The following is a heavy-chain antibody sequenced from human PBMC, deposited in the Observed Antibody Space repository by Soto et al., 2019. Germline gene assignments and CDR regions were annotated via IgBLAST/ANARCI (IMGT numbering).Heavy chain of an antibody. D-gene: IGHD3-16*01. CDR3: ARDHRWAFDY. CDR1: GFTFDSYA. J-gene: IGHJ4*02. Sequence: GGSLRLSCVASGFTFDSYAMNWVRQAPGKGLEWISWIGPSSSETEYSDSVQGRFTISRDNAKNLLYLQMNRLKDEDTAVYYCARDHRWAFDYWGQGALVTVSS. CDR2: IGPSSSET. V-gene: IGHV3-21*05.